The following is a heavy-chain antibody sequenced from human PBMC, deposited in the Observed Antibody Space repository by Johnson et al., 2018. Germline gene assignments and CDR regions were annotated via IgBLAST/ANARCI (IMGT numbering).Heavy chain of an antibody. CDR1: GGSVSSSSYY. J-gene: IGHJ3*02. CDR2: IYYSGST. D-gene: IGHD3-3*01. Sequence: QVQLQESGPGLVKPSETXSLTCTVSGGSVSSSSYYWGWIRQPPGKGLEWIGSIYYSGSTHYNPSLKSRVTISVDKSKNQFSLKLTSGTAPDPGGYYLARIFWSCYDLPDAFDIWGQGTMVTVAS. CDR3: ARIFWSCYDLPDAFDI. V-gene: IGHV4-39*01.